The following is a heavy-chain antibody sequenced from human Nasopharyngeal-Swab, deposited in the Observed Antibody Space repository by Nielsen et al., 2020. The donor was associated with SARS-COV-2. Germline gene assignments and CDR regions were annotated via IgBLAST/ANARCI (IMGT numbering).Heavy chain of an antibody. D-gene: IGHD6-13*01. Sequence: SAKVSCKASGFTFTSSAVQWVRQARGQRLEWIGWIVVGSGNTNYAQKFQERVTITRDMSTSTAYMELSSLRSEDTAVYYCAAAIISSWYHYYYYGMDVWGQGTTVTVSS. CDR1: GFTFTSSA. CDR3: AAAIISSWYHYYYYGMDV. V-gene: IGHV1-58*01. CDR2: IVVGSGNT. J-gene: IGHJ6*02.